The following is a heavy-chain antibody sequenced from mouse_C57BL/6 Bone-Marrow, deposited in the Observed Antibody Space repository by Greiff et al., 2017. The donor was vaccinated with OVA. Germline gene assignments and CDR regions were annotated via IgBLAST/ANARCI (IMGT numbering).Heavy chain of an antibody. CDR2: INPSSGYT. V-gene: IGHV1-4*01. J-gene: IGHJ2*01. Sequence: VQLQESGAELARPGASVKMSCKASGYTFTSYTMHWVKQRPGQGLEWIGYINPSSGYTKYNQKFKDKATLTADKSSSTAYMQLSSLTSEDSAVYYCARSAPSGSLDYWGQGTTLTVSS. CDR3: ARSAPSGSLDY. CDR1: GYTFTSYT. D-gene: IGHD6-1*01.